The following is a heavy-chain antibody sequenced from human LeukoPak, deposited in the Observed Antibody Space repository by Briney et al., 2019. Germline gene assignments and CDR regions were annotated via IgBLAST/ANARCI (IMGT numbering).Heavy chain of an antibody. CDR2: INPNSGGT. CDR3: AREWRYCSSTSCSYYFDY. CDR1: RYTFTGYY. J-gene: IGHJ4*02. Sequence: ASVKVSCKASRYTFTGYYMHWVRQAPGQGREWMGWINPNSGGTNYAQKFQGRVTMTRDTSSSTAYMELSRLRSDDTAVYYCAREWRYCSSTSCSYYFDYWGQGTLVTVSS. D-gene: IGHD2-2*01. V-gene: IGHV1-2*02.